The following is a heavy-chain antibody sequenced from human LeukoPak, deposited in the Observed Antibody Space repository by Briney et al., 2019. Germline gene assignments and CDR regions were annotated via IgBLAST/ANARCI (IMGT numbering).Heavy chain of an antibody. D-gene: IGHD2-21*02. CDR3: ASGESGGYSYHFHY. CDR2: IYYSGST. Sequence: SETLSLTCTVSGGSISSSSYYWGWIRQPPGKGLEWIGSIYYSGSTYYNPSLKSRVTISVDTSKNHFSLKLSPVTAADTAVYYCASGESGGYSYHFHYWGQGTLVTVSS. V-gene: IGHV4-39*02. J-gene: IGHJ4*02. CDR1: GGSISSSSYY.